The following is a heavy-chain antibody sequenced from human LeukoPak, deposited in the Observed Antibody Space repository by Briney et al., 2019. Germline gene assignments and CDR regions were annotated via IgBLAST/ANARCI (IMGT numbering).Heavy chain of an antibody. D-gene: IGHD3-22*01. CDR1: DGSLSSSSYY. CDR2: IYYTGST. V-gene: IGHV4-39*01. CDR3: ARRGYYDGYFQH. J-gene: IGHJ1*01. Sequence: SETLSLTCTVSDGSLSSSSYYWGWIRQPPGKGLEWIGSIYYTGSTYYNPSLNSRVSISVDTSKNQFSLKLSSVTAADTAVYYCARRGYYDGYFQHWGQGTLVTVSS.